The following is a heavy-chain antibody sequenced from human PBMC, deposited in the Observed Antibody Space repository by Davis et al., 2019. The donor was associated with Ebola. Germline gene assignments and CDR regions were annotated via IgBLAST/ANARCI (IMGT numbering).Heavy chain of an antibody. J-gene: IGHJ4*02. V-gene: IGHV1-8*01. CDR1: GYTFTSYD. D-gene: IGHD3-10*01. CDR3: ARESYYYGSGTYAPPLDY. Sequence: ASVKVSCKASGYTFTSYDINWVRQATGQGLEWMGWMNPNSGNTGYAQKFQGRVTMTRDTSISTAYMELSRLRSDDTAVYYCARESYYYGSGTYAPPLDYWGQGTLVTVSS. CDR2: MNPNSGNT.